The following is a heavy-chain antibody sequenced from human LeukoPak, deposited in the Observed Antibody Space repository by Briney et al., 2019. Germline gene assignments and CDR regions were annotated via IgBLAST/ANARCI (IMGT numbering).Heavy chain of an antibody. Sequence: GGSLRLSCVTSGFTFSGYWMRWVRQGPEKGLELVSRIDNDGHGIIYADFVKGRFTTSRDNVKNTLYLQMNSLRVEDTAVYYCAAGGGWDPSFGVVTHIDAWGKGTTVVVS. J-gene: IGHJ6*03. CDR3: AAGGGWDPSFGVVTHIDA. CDR1: GFTFSGYW. CDR2: IDNDGHGI. D-gene: IGHD3-3*01. V-gene: IGHV3-74*01.